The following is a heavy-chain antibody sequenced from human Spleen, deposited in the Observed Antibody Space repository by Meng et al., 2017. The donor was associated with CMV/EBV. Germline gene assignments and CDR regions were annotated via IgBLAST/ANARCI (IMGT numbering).Heavy chain of an antibody. CDR2: SNHSGST. CDR3: ARGSRVGMTTVVRRPYYFDY. J-gene: IGHJ4*02. Sequence: QVQLQQWGAGLLKPSETLSLSCAVHGGSFSGYYWSWLRQPPGKGLEWIGESNHSGSTNYNPSLKSRVTISVDTSKNQFSLKLSSVTAADTAVYYCARGSRVGMTTVVRRPYYFDYWGQGTLVTVS. V-gene: IGHV4-34*01. D-gene: IGHD4-23*01. CDR1: GGSFSGYY.